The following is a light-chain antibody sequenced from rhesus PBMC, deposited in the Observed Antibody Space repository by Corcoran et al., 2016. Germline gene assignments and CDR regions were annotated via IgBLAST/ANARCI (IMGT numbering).Light chain of an antibody. Sequence: QVILTQSPASLSLSPGERATLSCRASQSVSSHLAWYQQRPGQAPRLLIYGASSRATGIPDRVSGRGSGTGFSITISSLGPEDVGVYHCYQHSSGYSFGQGTKVEIK. V-gene: IGKV3-10*01. J-gene: IGKJ2*01. CDR1: QSVSSH. CDR2: GAS. CDR3: YQHSSGYS.